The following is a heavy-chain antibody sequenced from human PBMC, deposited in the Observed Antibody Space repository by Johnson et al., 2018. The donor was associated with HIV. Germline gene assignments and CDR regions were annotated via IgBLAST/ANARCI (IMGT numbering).Heavy chain of an antibody. Sequence: QVLLVESGGGLVQPGRSLRLSCAASGFTFDNYAMHWVRQAPGKGLEWVAVISYDGSNKYYADSVKGRFTISRDNSKNTLYLQMNSLRAEDTAVYYCARDQTGTTDDAFDIWGQGTMVTVSS. J-gene: IGHJ3*02. V-gene: IGHV3-30*04. CDR2: ISYDGSNK. CDR3: ARDQTGTTDDAFDI. CDR1: GFTFDNYA. D-gene: IGHD1-7*01.